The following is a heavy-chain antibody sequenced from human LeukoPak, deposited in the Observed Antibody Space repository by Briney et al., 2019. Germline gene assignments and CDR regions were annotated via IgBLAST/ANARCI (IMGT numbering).Heavy chain of an antibody. V-gene: IGHV3-23*01. Sequence: GGSLRPSCAASGFTFSSYAMSWVRQAPGKGLEWVSAISGSGGSTYYSDSVKGRFTISRDNSKNTLYLQMNSLRAEDTAVYYCAKAITMIVVVPPQAFDYWGQGTLVTVSS. CDR3: AKAITMIVVVPPQAFDY. J-gene: IGHJ4*02. CDR1: GFTFSSYA. D-gene: IGHD3-22*01. CDR2: ISGSGGST.